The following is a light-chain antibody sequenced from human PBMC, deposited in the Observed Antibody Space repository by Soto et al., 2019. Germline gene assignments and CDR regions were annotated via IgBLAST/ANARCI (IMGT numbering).Light chain of an antibody. Sequence: EIVMTQSPATVSVSPGQRATLSCRASQSVSSNLAWYQQKPGQAHRLLIYGASTRATGIPARFSGSGSGTEFTPTISSLQSQDFVVYYCQQYNNWPHITFGQGTRLDIK. CDR2: GAS. V-gene: IGKV3-15*01. CDR1: QSVSSN. J-gene: IGKJ5*01. CDR3: QQYNNWPHIT.